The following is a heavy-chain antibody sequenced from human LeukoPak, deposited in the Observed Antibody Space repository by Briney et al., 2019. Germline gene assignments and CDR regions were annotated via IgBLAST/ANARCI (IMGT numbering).Heavy chain of an antibody. CDR2: IIPIFGTA. D-gene: IGHD6-13*01. CDR3: VAAVFRGYYFDY. J-gene: IGHJ4*02. CDR1: GGTFSSYA. Sequence: GASVKVSCKASGGTFSSYAISWVRQAPGQGLEWMGGIIPIFGTANYAQKFQGRVTITADKSTSTAYMELSSLRSEDTAVYYCVAAVFRGYYFDYWGQGTLVTVSS. V-gene: IGHV1-69*06.